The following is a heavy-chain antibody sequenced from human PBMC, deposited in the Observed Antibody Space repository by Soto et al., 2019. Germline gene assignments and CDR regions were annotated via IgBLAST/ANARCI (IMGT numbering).Heavy chain of an antibody. J-gene: IGHJ4*02. V-gene: IGHV3-9*01. CDR1: GFTFDDYA. CDR3: AKDIGKRFYDSSGYQEY. Sequence: GGSLRLSCAASGFTFDDYAMHWVRQAPGKGLEWVSGISWNSGGIGYADSVKGRFTISRDNAKNSLYLQMNSLRAEDTALYYCAKDIGKRFYDSSGYQEYWGQGTLVTVSS. D-gene: IGHD3-22*01. CDR2: ISWNSGGI.